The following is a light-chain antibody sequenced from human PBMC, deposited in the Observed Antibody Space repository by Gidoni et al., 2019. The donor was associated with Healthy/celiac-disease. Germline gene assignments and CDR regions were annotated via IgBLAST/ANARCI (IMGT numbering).Light chain of an antibody. CDR2: GAS. V-gene: IGKV3-20*01. CDR3: QQYGSSPRT. J-gene: IGKJ3*01. CDR1: QSVSSSY. Sequence: EIVLTQSPGTLSLSPGERATLSCRASQSVSSSYLAWYQQKPGQAPRLLIYGASSRATGLPDRFSGSGSGTDFTLTISRLEPEDFAVYYCQQYGSSPRTFGPXTKVEIK.